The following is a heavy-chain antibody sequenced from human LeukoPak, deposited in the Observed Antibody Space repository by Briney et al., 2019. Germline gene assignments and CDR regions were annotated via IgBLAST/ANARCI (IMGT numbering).Heavy chain of an antibody. J-gene: IGHJ4*02. CDR1: GYTFTGYY. CDR2: ISAYNGNT. D-gene: IGHD2-21*02. Sequence: GASVKVSCKASGYTFTGYYMHWVRQAPGQGLEWMGWISAYNGNTNYAQKLQGRVTMTTDTSTSTAYMELRSLRSDDTAVYYCARLDCGGDCFLSHDYWGQGTLVTVSS. V-gene: IGHV1-18*04. CDR3: ARLDCGGDCFLSHDY.